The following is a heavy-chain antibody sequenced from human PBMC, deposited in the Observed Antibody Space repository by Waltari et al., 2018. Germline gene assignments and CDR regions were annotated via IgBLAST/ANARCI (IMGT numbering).Heavy chain of an antibody. CDR2: IYYSGST. D-gene: IGHD4-17*01. J-gene: IGHJ4*02. CDR3: ARDHSTVTTLPGVY. Sequence: QLQLQESGPGLVKPSETLSLTCTVSGGSISSSSYYWAWIRQPPGKGLEWIGSIYYSGSTYYNPSLKSRVTISVDTSKNQFSLKLSSVTAADTAVYYCARDHSTVTTLPGVYWGQGTLVTVSS. V-gene: IGHV4-39*07. CDR1: GGSISSSSYY.